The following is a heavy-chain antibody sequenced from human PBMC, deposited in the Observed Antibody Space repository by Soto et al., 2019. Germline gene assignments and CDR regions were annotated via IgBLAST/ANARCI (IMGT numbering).Heavy chain of an antibody. Sequence: GESLKISCKGSGYSFTSYWIGWVRQMPGKGLEWMGIIYPGDSDTRYSPSFQGQVTISADKSISTAYLQWSSLKASDTAMYYCARHEYSSSWYLTPYFDYWGQGTLVTVSS. CDR2: IYPGDSDT. V-gene: IGHV5-51*01. CDR3: ARHEYSSSWYLTPYFDY. CDR1: GYSFTSYW. D-gene: IGHD6-13*01. J-gene: IGHJ4*02.